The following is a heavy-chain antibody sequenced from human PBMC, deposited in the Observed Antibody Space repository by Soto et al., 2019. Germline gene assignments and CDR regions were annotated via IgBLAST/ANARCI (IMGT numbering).Heavy chain of an antibody. D-gene: IGHD3-22*01. V-gene: IGHV3-30-3*01. CDR3: ARDYYKYYDSSGYYRSPAY. CDR1: GFTFSSYA. J-gene: IGHJ4*02. Sequence: QVQLVESGGGVVQPGRSLRLSCAASGFTFSSYAMHWVRQAPGKGLEWVALISYDGSDKDYADSVKGRFTISRDNSRNTLFLQMNSLRAEDTAVYYCARDYYKYYDSSGYYRSPAYWGQGTLVNVSS. CDR2: ISYDGSDK.